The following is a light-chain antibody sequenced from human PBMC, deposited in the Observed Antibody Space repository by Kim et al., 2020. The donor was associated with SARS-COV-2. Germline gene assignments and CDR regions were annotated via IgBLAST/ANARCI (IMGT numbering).Light chain of an antibody. CDR1: ISNIGNNY. J-gene: IGLJ2*01. Sequence: GQKVTISCSGTISNIGNNYVSWYQQLPGSAPKLLIYDDDDRPSAIPDRFSGSKSYTSATLVITGLQTGDEADYYCGTWDSALSIAVFGGGTKLTVL. CDR3: GTWDSALSIAV. CDR2: DDD. V-gene: IGLV1-51*01.